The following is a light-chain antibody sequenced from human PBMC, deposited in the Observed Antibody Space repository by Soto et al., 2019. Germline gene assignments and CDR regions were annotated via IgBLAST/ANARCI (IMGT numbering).Light chain of an antibody. CDR3: QQYATSPIT. CDR1: QSVSNS. CDR2: DAS. J-gene: IGKJ5*01. Sequence: EIVITQSPATPSLSPGERATLSRKASQSVSNSLVWYQHKPGQAPRFLIYDASKRATGTPARFSGSGSGTDFTLTISRLEPEDFAVYYCQQYATSPITFGQGTRLEIK. V-gene: IGKV3-11*01.